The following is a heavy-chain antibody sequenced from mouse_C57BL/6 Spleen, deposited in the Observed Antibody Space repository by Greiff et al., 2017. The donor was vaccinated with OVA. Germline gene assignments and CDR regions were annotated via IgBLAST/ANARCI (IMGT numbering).Heavy chain of an antibody. CDR2: INYDGSST. J-gene: IGHJ2*01. Sequence: EVKVVESEGGLVQPGSSMKLSCTASGFTFSDYYMAWVRQVPEKGLEWVANINYDGSSTYYLDSLKSRFIISRDNAKNILYLQMSSLKSEDTATYYCAREGSDYFDYWGQGTTLTVSS. CDR3: AREGSDYFDY. V-gene: IGHV5-16*01. CDR1: GFTFSDYY.